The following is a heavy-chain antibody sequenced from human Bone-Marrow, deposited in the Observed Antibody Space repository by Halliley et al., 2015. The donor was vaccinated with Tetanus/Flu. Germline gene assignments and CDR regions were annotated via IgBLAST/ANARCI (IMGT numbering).Heavy chain of an antibody. J-gene: IGHJ6*02. D-gene: IGHD2-21*01. Sequence: SLRLSCAASGFTFSTYAMNWVRQAPGKGPECVSVISGGGDTTHYADSVKGRFTISRDNSKNTLFLQLNSLRAEDTGVYHCARAESIRGVTLLPPPRRELPSGMDVWGQGTTVTVSS. CDR2: ISGGGDTT. CDR1: GFTFSTYA. V-gene: IGHV3-23*01. CDR3: ARAESIRGVTLLPPPRRELPSGMDV.